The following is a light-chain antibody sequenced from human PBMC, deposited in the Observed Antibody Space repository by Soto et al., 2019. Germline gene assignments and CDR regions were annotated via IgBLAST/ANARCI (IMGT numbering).Light chain of an antibody. J-gene: IGKJ2*01. CDR3: QQYHSLPHT. CDR1: QDIANY. CDR2: DAS. Sequence: DIPMTQSPSPLSASVGDSVTISCQASQDIANYLNWYQQKPGKPPKLLIYDASDLETGVPSRFSGGGSGTDFTFTISGLQSEDIATYFCQQYHSLPHTFGQGTKLEIK. V-gene: IGKV1-33*01.